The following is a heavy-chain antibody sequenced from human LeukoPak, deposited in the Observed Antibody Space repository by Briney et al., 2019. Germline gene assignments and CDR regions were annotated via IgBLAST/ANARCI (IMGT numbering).Heavy chain of an antibody. Sequence: GASVKVSCKASGYTFTSYDINWVRQATGQGLEWMGWMNPNSGNTGYAQKFQGRVTITRNTSISTAYMELSSLRSEDTAVYYCARGNDFWSGYYSYYMDVWGKGTTVTVSS. CDR1: GYTFTSYD. J-gene: IGHJ6*03. CDR3: ARGNDFWSGYYSYYMDV. D-gene: IGHD3-3*01. CDR2: MNPNSGNT. V-gene: IGHV1-8*01.